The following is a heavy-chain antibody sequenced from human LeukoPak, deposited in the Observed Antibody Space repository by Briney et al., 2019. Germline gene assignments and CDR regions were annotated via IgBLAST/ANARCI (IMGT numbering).Heavy chain of an antibody. CDR2: IYYSGST. V-gene: IGHV4-59*01. CDR1: GVSISSYY. CDR3: ARDARGAFDI. J-gene: IGHJ3*02. Sequence: PSETLSLTCTVSGVSISSYYWRWILQPPGKGLEWIGYIYYSGSTNYNPSLKSRVTISVDTSKNQFSLKLSSVTAADTAVYYCARDARGAFDIWGQGTMVTVSS.